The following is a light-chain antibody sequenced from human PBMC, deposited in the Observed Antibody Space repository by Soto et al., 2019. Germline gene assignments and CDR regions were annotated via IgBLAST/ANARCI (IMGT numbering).Light chain of an antibody. J-gene: IGKJ1*01. CDR2: DAS. Sequence: EIVLTQSPATLSLSPGERATLSRRSSQSVSSYLAWYQQKPGQAPRLLIYDASNRATGIPARFSGSGSGTDFTLTISSLEPEDFAVYYCQQRSNWPPAWTFGQGTKVDIK. V-gene: IGKV3-11*01. CDR3: QQRSNWPPAWT. CDR1: QSVSSY.